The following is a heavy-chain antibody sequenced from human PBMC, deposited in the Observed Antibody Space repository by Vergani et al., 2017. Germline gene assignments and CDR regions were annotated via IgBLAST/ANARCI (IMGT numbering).Heavy chain of an antibody. J-gene: IGHJ3*01. CDR2: ISWNSGAV. CDR3: TKGSVYYHDSAGHGYDPYTGFDL. CDR1: GITFWKFG. V-gene: IGHV3-9*01. Sequence: EVDLVESGGGLAQPGGSLRLSCEASGITFWKFGMHWVRQGPGKGLEWVSGISWNSGAVDYADSVRGRFTISRDNAKNSLFLEMNSLRFEDTAVYFCTKGSVYYHDSAGHGYDPYTGFDLLGQGTFVTVSS. D-gene: IGHD5-12*01.